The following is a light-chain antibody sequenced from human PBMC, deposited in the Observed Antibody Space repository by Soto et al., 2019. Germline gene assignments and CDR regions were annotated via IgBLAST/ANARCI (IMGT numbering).Light chain of an antibody. J-gene: IGLJ1*01. CDR1: SSDVGGYNS. CDR3: SSYTSIPALV. Sequence: QSALTQPASVSGSPGQSITISCTGTSSDVGGYNSVSWYQQHPGKVPKIMIYDVSIRPSGVPDRFSGYKYGNTSSLTISGLQAEEEADYYCSSYTSIPALVFGTGTKLTVL. V-gene: IGLV2-14*01. CDR2: DVS.